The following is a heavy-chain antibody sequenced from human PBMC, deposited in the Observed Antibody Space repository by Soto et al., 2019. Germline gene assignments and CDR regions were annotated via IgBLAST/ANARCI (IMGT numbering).Heavy chain of an antibody. CDR2: IYYSGST. Sequence: SETLSLTCTVSGGSISSGGYYWSWIRQHPGKGLEWIGYIYYSGSTYYNPSLKSRVTISVDTSKNQFSLKLSSVTAADTAVYYCAREGYCSSTSCHSVYYYYYMDVWGKGTTVTVSS. CDR3: AREGYCSSTSCHSVYYYYYMDV. V-gene: IGHV4-31*03. J-gene: IGHJ6*03. D-gene: IGHD2-2*01. CDR1: GGSISSGGYY.